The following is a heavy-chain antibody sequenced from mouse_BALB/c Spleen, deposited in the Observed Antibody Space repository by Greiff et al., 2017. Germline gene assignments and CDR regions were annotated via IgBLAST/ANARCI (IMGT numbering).Heavy chain of an antibody. V-gene: IGHV1S81*02. D-gene: IGHD2-4*01. CDR2: INPSNGGT. Sequence: QVQLKQSGAELVKPGASVKLSCKASGYTFTSYYMYWVKQRPGQGLEWIGEINPSNGGTNFNEKIKSKATLTVDKSSSTAYMQLSSLTSEDSAVYYCSRSYDYDAWFAYWGQGTLVTVSA. CDR3: SRSYDYDAWFAY. J-gene: IGHJ3*01. CDR1: GYTFTSYY.